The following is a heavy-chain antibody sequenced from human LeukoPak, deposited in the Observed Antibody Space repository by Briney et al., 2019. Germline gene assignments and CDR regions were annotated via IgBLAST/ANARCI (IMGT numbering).Heavy chain of an antibody. Sequence: SETLSLTCTVSGGSISSGDYYWSWIRQPPGKGLEWIAYMYFSGSTYYNPSLKSRVTMSADTSKNQLSLKLSSVTAANTAVYYCARPYYYDSRIDPWGQGILVTVSS. CDR2: MYFSGST. CDR3: ARPYYYDSRIDP. V-gene: IGHV4-30-4*01. J-gene: IGHJ5*02. D-gene: IGHD3-22*01. CDR1: GGSISSGDYY.